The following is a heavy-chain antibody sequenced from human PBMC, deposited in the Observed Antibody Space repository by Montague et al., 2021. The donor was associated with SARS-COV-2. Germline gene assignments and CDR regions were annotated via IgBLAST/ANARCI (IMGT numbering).Heavy chain of an antibody. J-gene: IGHJ1*01. CDR1: GFSLNSKGVC. D-gene: IGHD1-7*01. V-gene: IGHV2-70*17. Sequence: PALVKPTQTLTLTCTFSGFSLNSKGVCVTWIRQPPGGTLESLARIDWADAKFYNTSLTARLAVSKCASETQVVLKVTDLDPADTATYFCARMECGTVSSEEIWGQGIKVTVSS. CDR2: IDWADAK. CDR3: ARMECGTVSSEEI.